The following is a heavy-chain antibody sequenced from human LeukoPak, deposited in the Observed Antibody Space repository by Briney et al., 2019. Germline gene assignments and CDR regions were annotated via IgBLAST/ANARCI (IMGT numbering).Heavy chain of an antibody. J-gene: IGHJ4*02. Sequence: PSETLSLTCTVSGGSITSYYWSWIRQPAGKGLEWIVLIYTSGSTNYNPSLKSRVTMSVDTSKNQFSLKLSSVTAADTALYYCARDKFQYYDFWSGYYNPPSYFDYWGQGTLVTVSS. D-gene: IGHD3-3*01. V-gene: IGHV4-4*07. CDR3: ARDKFQYYDFWSGYYNPPSYFDY. CDR2: IYTSGST. CDR1: GGSITSYY.